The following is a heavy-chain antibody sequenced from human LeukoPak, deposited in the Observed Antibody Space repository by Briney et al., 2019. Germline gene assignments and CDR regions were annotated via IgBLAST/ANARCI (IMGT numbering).Heavy chain of an antibody. V-gene: IGHV1-2*02. D-gene: IGHD2-21*02. CDR3: AREVSAYCGGDYYSTNYYYYMDV. CDR2: INPNSGGT. Sequence: ASVKVSCKASGYTFTGYYMHWVRQAPGQGLEWMGWINPNSGGTNYAQKFQGRVTMTRDTSISTAYMELSRLRSDDTAVYYCAREVSAYCGGDYYSTNYYYYMDVWGKGTTVTVSS. J-gene: IGHJ6*03. CDR1: GYTFTGYY.